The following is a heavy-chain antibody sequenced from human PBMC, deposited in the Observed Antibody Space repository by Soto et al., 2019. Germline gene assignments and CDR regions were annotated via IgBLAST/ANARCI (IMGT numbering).Heavy chain of an antibody. Sequence: PGGSLRLSCKASGGTFSSYAISWVRQAPGQGLEWMGGIIPIFGTANYAQKFQGRVTITADESTSTAYMELSSLRSEDTAVYYCARKLAHAFDIWGQGTMVTVS. D-gene: IGHD6-6*01. CDR1: GGTFSSYA. J-gene: IGHJ3*02. V-gene: IGHV1-69*01. CDR2: IIPIFGTA. CDR3: ARKLAHAFDI.